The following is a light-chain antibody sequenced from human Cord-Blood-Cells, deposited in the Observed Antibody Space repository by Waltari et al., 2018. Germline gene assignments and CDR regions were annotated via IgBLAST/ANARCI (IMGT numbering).Light chain of an antibody. CDR3: QQYYSTPWT. CDR2: WAS. J-gene: IGKJ1*01. V-gene: IGKV4-1*01. CDR1: RSVLYSSNNKNY. Sequence: DFVMTPSTNSLALSLRVRATINCKYSRSVLYSSNNKNYLAWYQQKPGQPPKLLIYWASTRESGVTDRFSGSGAGTYFTLTISSLQTKDVAVYYCQQYYSTPWTVGQGTKVEIK.